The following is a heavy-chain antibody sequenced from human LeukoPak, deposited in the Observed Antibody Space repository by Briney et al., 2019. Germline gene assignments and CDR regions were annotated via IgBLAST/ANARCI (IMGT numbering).Heavy chain of an antibody. CDR3: ARGYSYGSDYYYGMDV. D-gene: IGHD5-18*01. J-gene: IGHJ6*02. CDR2: ISGYNGNT. CDR1: GYTFTSYA. Sequence: ASVKVSCKASGYTFTSYAISWVRQAPGQGHEWMGWISGYNGNTKYAQKVQGRVTMTTDTSTSTAYMELRSLRSDDTAVYYCARGYSYGSDYYYGMDVWGQGTTVTVSS. V-gene: IGHV1-18*01.